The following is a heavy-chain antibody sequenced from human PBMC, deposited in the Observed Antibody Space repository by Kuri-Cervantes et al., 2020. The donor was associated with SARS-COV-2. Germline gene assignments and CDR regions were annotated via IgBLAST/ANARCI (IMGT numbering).Heavy chain of an antibody. J-gene: IGHJ6*02. Sequence: LSLTCAASGFTFSSYGMHWVRQAPGKGLEWVAVIWYDGSNKYYADSVKGRFTISRDNSKNTLYLQMNSLRAEDTAVYYCAREPITVTTNDYYYYGMDVWGQGTTVTVSS. CDR3: AREPITVTTNDYYYYGMDV. CDR2: IWYDGSNK. D-gene: IGHD4-11*01. V-gene: IGHV3-33*08. CDR1: GFTFSSYG.